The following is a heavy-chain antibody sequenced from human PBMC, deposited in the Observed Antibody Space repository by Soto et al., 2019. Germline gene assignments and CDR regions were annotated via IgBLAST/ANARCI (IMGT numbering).Heavy chain of an antibody. D-gene: IGHD6-13*01. V-gene: IGHV1-8*01. CDR2: MNPNSGNT. CDR1: GYTFTSYD. Sequence: QVQLVQSGAEVKKPGASVKVSCKASGYTFTSYDINWVRHATGQGLEWMGWMNPNSGNTGYAQKFQGRVTMTRKTSISTAYMELSSLRSEDTAVYYCARKGGSRRANWFDPLGQRTLVTVSS. CDR3: ARKGGSRRANWFDP. J-gene: IGHJ5*02.